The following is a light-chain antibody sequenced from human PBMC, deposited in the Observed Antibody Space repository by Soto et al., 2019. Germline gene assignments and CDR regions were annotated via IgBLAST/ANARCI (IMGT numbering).Light chain of an antibody. CDR1: RSNIGDNP. J-gene: IGLJ2*01. CDR3: AAWEDSLNGVV. V-gene: IGLV1-36*01. Sequence: QSVLTQPTSVSETPGQRVTISCSGSRSNIGDNPVNWYQHLPGKAPKLLIYYDDLMPSGVSARFSGSKSGTSASLAISGLQAEDEADYYCAAWEDSLNGVVFGGGTKLTVL. CDR2: YDD.